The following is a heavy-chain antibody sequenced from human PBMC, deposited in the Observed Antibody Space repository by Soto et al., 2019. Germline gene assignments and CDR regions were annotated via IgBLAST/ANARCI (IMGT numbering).Heavy chain of an antibody. CDR1: GFTFSSYG. J-gene: IGHJ6*02. CDR3: AKDLGYCSGGSCQPYYYYYGMDV. CDR2: ISYDGSNK. V-gene: IGHV3-30*18. D-gene: IGHD2-15*01. Sequence: QVQLVESGGGVVQPGRSLRLSCAASGFTFSSYGMHWVRQAPGKGLEWVAVISYDGSNKYYADSVKGRFTISRDNSKNTLYLQMNSLRAEDTAVYYCAKDLGYCSGGSCQPYYYYYGMDVWGQGTTVTVSS.